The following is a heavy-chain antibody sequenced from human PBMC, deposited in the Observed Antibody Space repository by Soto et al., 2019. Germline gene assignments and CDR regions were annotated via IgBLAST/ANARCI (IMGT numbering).Heavy chain of an antibody. CDR1: GFSFSNYA. V-gene: IGHV3-23*01. J-gene: IGHJ6*02. Sequence: EVQLLESGGGLVQPGGSLRLSCAASGFSFSNYAMNWVRQAPGKGLELVSFISGSRNDGITKYVDSVKGRFTISRDNSKNTLYLQMSSLRAEDTAVYYCARGSMGFLEWLLSYYYYGMDVWGQGTTVTVSS. D-gene: IGHD3-3*01. CDR2: ISGSRNDGIT. CDR3: ARGSMGFLEWLLSYYYYGMDV.